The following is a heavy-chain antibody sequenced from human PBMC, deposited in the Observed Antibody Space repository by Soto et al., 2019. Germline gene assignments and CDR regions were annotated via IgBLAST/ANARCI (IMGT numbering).Heavy chain of an antibody. CDR2: IYYSEST. Sequence: PSETLSLTCTVSGGSISSSRYYWGWIRQPPGKGLEWIGRIYYSESTYYNPSLKSRVTISVDTSKNQFSLKLSSVTAADTAVYYCTNSNWFDPWGQGTLVT. CDR3: TNSNWFDP. V-gene: IGHV4-39*01. J-gene: IGHJ5*02. D-gene: IGHD3-10*01. CDR1: GGSISSSRYY.